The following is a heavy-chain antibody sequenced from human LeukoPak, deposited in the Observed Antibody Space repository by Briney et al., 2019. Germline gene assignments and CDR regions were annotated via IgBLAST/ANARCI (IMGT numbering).Heavy chain of an antibody. CDR2: IIPIFGTA. J-gene: IGHJ6*03. V-gene: IGHV1-69*05. CDR3: ARDKMTTVTKPHYYYYYYMVV. D-gene: IGHD4-17*01. Sequence: SVKVSCKASGGTFSSYAISWVRQAPGQGLEWMGRIIPIFGTANYAQKFQGRVTITTDESTSTAYMELSSLRSEDTAVYYCARDKMTTVTKPHYYYYYYMVVWGKGTTVTVSS. CDR1: GGTFSSYA.